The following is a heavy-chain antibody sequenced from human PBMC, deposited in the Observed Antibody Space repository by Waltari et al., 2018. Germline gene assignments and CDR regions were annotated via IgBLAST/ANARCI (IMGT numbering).Heavy chain of an antibody. CDR1: GGSFSGYY. J-gene: IGHJ6*02. Sequence: QVQLQQWGAGLLKPSETLSLTCAVYGGSFSGYYWSWIRQPPGKGLEWIGEINHSGSTNYNPSLKSRVTISVDTSKNQFSLKLSSVTAADTAVYYCARVQKDSSGWYLRYYGMDVWGQGTTVTVSS. CDR2: INHSGST. V-gene: IGHV4-34*01. CDR3: ARVQKDSSGWYLRYYGMDV. D-gene: IGHD6-19*01.